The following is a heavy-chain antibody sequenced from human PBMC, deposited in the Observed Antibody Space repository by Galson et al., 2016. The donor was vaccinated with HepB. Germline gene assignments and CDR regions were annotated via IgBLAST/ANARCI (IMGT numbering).Heavy chain of an antibody. D-gene: IGHD4-17*01. J-gene: IGHJ4*02. CDR3: AADAYGDFYFGY. Sequence: SCKASGFTFTSSAVQWVRQARGQRLEWMGWIVVGRGNTNYAQKFQERVTITRDLSTTTVYMELSSLGSDDTAMYYCAADAYGDFYFGYWGQGTLVTVSS. V-gene: IGHV1-58*01. CDR1: GFTFTSSA. CDR2: IVVGRGNT.